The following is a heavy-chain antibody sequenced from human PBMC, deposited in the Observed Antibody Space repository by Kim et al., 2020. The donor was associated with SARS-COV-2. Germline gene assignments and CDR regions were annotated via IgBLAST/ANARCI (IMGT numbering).Heavy chain of an antibody. CDR2: IIPIFGTA. CDR1: GGTFSSYA. D-gene: IGHD2-8*02. V-gene: IGHV1-69*13. CDR3: ATHRLFALYWWCMRSRRAIYYYYYGMDV. Sequence: SVKVSCKASGGTFSSYAISWVRQAPGQGLEWMGGIIPIFGTANYAQKFQGRVTITADESTSTAYMELSSLRSEDTAVYYCATHRLFALYWWCMRSRRAIYYYYYGMDVWGQGTTVTVSS. J-gene: IGHJ6*02.